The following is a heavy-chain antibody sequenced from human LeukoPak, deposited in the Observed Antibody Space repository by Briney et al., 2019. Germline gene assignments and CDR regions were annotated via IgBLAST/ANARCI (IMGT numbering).Heavy chain of an antibody. Sequence: PGGSLRLSCAASGFTFNTYSMNWVRQAPGKGLEWVSYIGGSSATIYYADSVKGRFTISRDNAKNSLYLQMNSLRAEATAIYYCARKMYGDYFFDYWGQGTLVTVSS. J-gene: IGHJ4*02. V-gene: IGHV3-48*01. D-gene: IGHD4-17*01. CDR2: IGGSSATI. CDR3: ARKMYGDYFFDY. CDR1: GFTFNTYS.